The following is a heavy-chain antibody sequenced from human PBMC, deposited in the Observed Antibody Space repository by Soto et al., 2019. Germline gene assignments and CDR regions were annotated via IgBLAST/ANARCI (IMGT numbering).Heavy chain of an antibody. J-gene: IGHJ6*01. CDR3: ARGSGYVDYVAISYYYYGMDV. V-gene: IGHV4-4*02. D-gene: IGHD4-17*01. Sequence: QVQLQESGPGLVKPSGTLSLTCAVSGGSISSSNWWSWVRQPPGKGLEGIGEIYHSGSTNYNPSLKSRVTISVDKSKNQFSLKLSSVTAADTAVYYCARGSGYVDYVAISYYYYGMDVWGQGTKVTVSS. CDR1: GGSISSSNW. CDR2: IYHSGST.